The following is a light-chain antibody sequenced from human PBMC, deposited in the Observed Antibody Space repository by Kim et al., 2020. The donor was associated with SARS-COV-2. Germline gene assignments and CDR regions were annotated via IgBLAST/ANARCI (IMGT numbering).Light chain of an antibody. CDR2: QVS. V-gene: IGLV3-1*01. J-gene: IGLJ2*01. Sequence: SYELTQPPSVSVSPGQTASTTCSGDKWGDKYACWYQQKPGQSPVLVIYQVSKRPSGIPERFSGSNSGNTATLTISGTQAMDEADYYCQAWDSSTAHVVFGGGTKLTVL. CDR3: QAWDSSTAHVV. CDR1: KWGDKY.